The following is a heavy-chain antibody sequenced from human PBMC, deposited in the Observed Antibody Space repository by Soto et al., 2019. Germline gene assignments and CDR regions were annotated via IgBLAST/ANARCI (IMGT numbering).Heavy chain of an antibody. CDR1: GYTFSDHH. CDR3: AAGGRGDYIWGSYRSGYYYSYMDV. CDR2: CRNKAYSHTT. V-gene: IGHV3-72*01. J-gene: IGHJ6*03. Sequence: GGSLRLSCAASGYTFSDHHMDWVRQAPGEGLEWVARCRNKAYSHTTEYAASVKGRFTISRDDSKSSLYLQMDSLRADDTAVYYCAAGGRGDYIWGSYRSGYYYSYMDVWGKGTTVTVSS. D-gene: IGHD3-16*02.